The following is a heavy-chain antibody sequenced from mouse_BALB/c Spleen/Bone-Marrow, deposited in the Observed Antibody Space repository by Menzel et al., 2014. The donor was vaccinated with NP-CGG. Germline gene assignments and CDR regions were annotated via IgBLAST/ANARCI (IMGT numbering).Heavy chain of an antibody. CDR2: IDPSDSYT. CDR1: GYTFTSYW. CDR3: ARGRYGNSGY. V-gene: IGHV1-69*02. J-gene: IGHJ2*01. D-gene: IGHD2-1*01. Sequence: VQLQQSGAELVKPGASVKLSCKASGYTFTSYWMHWVKQRPGQGLEWIGEIDPSDSYTNYNQKFKGKATLTVDKSSSAAYMQLSSLTSEDSAVYYCARGRYGNSGYWGQGTTLTVSS.